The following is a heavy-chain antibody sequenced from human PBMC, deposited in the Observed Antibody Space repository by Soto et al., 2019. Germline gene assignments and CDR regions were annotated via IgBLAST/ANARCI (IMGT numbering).Heavy chain of an antibody. CDR2: MIPNSGNT. V-gene: IGHV1-8*01. CDR1: GYTFTSYD. J-gene: IGHJ5*02. Sequence: QVQLVQSGAEVKKPVASVKVSCKASGYTFTSYDINWVRQATGQGLEWMGWMIPNSGNTVYAQKFQGRVSMTRNISISTAYMELTSLTSEDTAVYYCARGSRGWYDPWGQGTLVTVS. CDR3: ARGSRGWYDP. D-gene: IGHD6-13*01.